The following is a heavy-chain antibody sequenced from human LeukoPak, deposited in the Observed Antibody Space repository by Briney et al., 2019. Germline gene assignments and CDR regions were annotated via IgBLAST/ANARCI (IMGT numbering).Heavy chain of an antibody. J-gene: IGHJ3*02. CDR3: TRSTNLEAFDI. CDR2: IYYSGST. Sequence: SETLSLTCTVSGGSFSSGTYYWSWIRQPPGKGLEWIGYIYYSGSTNYNPSLKSRVTISVDTSMNQCSLKLSSVTTADTAVYYCTRSTNLEAFDIWGQGTMVTVSS. D-gene: IGHD2-8*01. CDR1: GGSFSSGTYY. V-gene: IGHV4-61*01.